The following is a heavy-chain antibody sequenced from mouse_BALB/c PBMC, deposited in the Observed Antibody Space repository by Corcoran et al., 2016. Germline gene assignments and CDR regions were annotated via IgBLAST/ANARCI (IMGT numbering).Heavy chain of an antibody. CDR2: INTYTGEP. CDR1: GYTFTNYG. D-gene: IGHD1-1*01. CDR3: ARGIILLRSPAWFAY. Sequence: QIPLVQSGPELKKPGETVKISCKASGYTFTNYGMNWVKQAPGKGLKWMGWINTYTGEPTYADDFKGRFAFSLETSASTAYLQINNLKNEDMATYFCARGIILLRSPAWFAYCGQGTLVTVS. V-gene: IGHV9-1*02. J-gene: IGHJ3*01.